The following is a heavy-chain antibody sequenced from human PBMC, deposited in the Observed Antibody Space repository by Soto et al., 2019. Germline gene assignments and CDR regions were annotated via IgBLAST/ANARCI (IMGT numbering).Heavy chain of an antibody. CDR1: GGTFSNSA. CDR3: ARDNDRLQLGGNYHYILDV. J-gene: IGHJ6*02. CDR2: IMPIFRTP. D-gene: IGHD1-7*01. Sequence: QVHLEQSGAEVRKPGSSVKVSCKASGGTFSNSAISWVRQAPGQGLEWMGGIMPIFRTPDYAQKFQGRVTITADESTSTAYMELSGLRSDDTAVYYCARDNDRLQLGGNYHYILDVWGQGTTVTVSS. V-gene: IGHV1-69*12.